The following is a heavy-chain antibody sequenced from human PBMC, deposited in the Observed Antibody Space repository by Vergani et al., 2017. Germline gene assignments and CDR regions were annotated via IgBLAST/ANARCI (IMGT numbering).Heavy chain of an antibody. D-gene: IGHD3-22*01. Sequence: QVQLQESGPGLVKSSQTLSLTCTVSGGSISSGDYYWSWIRQPPGKGLEWIGYIYYSGSTYYNPSLKSPVTISVDTSKNQFSLKLSSVTAADTAVYYCARVRRDDSSGYYYYYGMDVWGQGTTVTVSS. J-gene: IGHJ6*02. CDR1: GGSISSGDYY. CDR3: ARVRRDDSSGYYYYYGMDV. CDR2: IYYSGST. V-gene: IGHV4-30-4*01.